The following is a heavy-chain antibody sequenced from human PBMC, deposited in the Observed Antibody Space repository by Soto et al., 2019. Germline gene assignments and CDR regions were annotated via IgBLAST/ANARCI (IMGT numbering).Heavy chain of an antibody. Sequence: ASVKVSCKAIGYSFTSHYMHWVRQAPGQGLEWMGTIFPGGGNISYAQKFKGRVTMTKDTSTSTAYMELSSLRSEDTAVYYCARAHGSGSYDYWGQGTLVTVSS. CDR1: GYSFTSHY. CDR3: ARAHGSGSYDY. V-gene: IGHV1-46*01. J-gene: IGHJ4*02. CDR2: IFPGGGNI. D-gene: IGHD3-10*01.